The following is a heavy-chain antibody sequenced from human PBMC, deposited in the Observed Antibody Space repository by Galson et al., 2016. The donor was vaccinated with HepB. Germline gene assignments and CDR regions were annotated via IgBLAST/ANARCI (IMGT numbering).Heavy chain of an antibody. Sequence: SLRLSCAASGFTFNRYGMTWVRQAPGKGLEWVSVIYSGGSTYYADSVKGRFTISRDNSKNTLYLQMNSLRAEDTAVYYCARGGRDTAMDYYYYGMDVWGQGTTVTVSS. CDR2: IYSGGST. D-gene: IGHD5-18*01. J-gene: IGHJ6*02. V-gene: IGHV3-66*01. CDR3: ARGGRDTAMDYYYYGMDV. CDR1: GFTFNRYG.